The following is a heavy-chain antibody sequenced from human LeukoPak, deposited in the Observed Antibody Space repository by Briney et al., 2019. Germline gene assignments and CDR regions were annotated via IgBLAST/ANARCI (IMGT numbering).Heavy chain of an antibody. D-gene: IGHD3-10*01. CDR3: ASEGMVRGVIISVAY. CDR2: ISAYNGNT. CDR1: GYTFTSYG. Sequence: ASVKVSCKASGYTFTSYGISWVRQAPGQGLEWMGWISAYNGNTNYAQKLQGRVTMTTDTSTSTAYMELRSLRPDDTAVYYCASEGMVRGVIISVAYWGQGTLVTVSS. J-gene: IGHJ4*02. V-gene: IGHV1-18*01.